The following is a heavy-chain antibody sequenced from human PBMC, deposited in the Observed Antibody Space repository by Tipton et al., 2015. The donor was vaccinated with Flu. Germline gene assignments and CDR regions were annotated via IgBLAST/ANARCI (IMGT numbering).Heavy chain of an antibody. CDR2: IYHRGST. CDR3: AREGQIADAFDI. V-gene: IGHV4-30-2*01. Sequence: TLSLTCAVSGGSISSGGYYWSWIRQPPGKGLEWIGYIYHRGSTYYNPSLKSRVTISVDRSKNQFSLKMSSVTAADTAVYYCAREGQIADAFDIWGQGTMVTVSS. CDR1: GGSISSGGYY. D-gene: IGHD2-21*01. J-gene: IGHJ3*02.